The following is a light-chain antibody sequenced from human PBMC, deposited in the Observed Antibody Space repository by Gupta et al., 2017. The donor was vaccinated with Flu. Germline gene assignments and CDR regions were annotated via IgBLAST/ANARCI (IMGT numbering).Light chain of an antibody. CDR1: QSVRSY. J-gene: IGKJ2*01. CDR2: DAS. CDR3: QQHSNSPSVT. V-gene: IGKV3-11*01. Sequence: EIVLTQSPATLSLSQGERATLSCRASQSVRSYLAWYQQKPGQAPRLLINDASNRDTGIPARFCGGGCGTNFSLTISSREQEDFSVYYCQQHSNSPSVTFGQGTKLEIK.